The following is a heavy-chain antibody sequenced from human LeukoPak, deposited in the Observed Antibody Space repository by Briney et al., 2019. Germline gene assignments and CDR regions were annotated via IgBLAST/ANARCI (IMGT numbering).Heavy chain of an antibody. CDR3: ARGAYNGSWYYY. Sequence: SETLSLTCGVSGGSFSGYQWTWIRQSPGKGMEWIGQIDHSGTTNYDPSLTSRLTMSVDTSKNQFSLKLTSGTAADTAVYCCARGAYNGSWYYYWGQGALVTVSS. CDR2: IDHSGTT. V-gene: IGHV4-34*01. J-gene: IGHJ4*02. D-gene: IGHD6-13*01. CDR1: GGSFSGYQ.